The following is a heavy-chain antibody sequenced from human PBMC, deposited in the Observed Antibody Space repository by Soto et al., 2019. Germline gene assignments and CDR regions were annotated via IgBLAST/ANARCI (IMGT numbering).Heavy chain of an antibody. CDR2: IYYNGFT. Sequence: SETLSLTCTVSGDSISSNSFYWGWIRQTPGKGLEWIGSIYYNGFTYYNPSLKSRLTISVDTSKNQFSLKLSSVTAADTTVYYCARSYAFWSGPGPFDPWGQGILVTVSS. CDR1: GDSISSNSFY. V-gene: IGHV4-39*01. J-gene: IGHJ5*02. CDR3: ARSYAFWSGPGPFDP. D-gene: IGHD3-3*01.